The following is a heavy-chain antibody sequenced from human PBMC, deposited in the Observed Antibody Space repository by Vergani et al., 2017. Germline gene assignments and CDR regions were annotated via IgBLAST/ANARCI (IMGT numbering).Heavy chain of an antibody. CDR1: GESFSSFY. Sequence: QVQLQQWGAGVVKPSGTLSLTCAVFGESFSSFYWSWFRQPPGKGLVWIGEINNDGHTNYNPSLESRVTVSRDTAKNQFSLSLMSVTAADTAMYYCAVRPRGNLVGGESVTKRTFDYWSEGGLVTVSS. J-gene: IGHJ4*02. CDR2: INNDGHT. CDR3: AVRPRGNLVGGESVTKRTFDY. D-gene: IGHD2-8*02. V-gene: IGHV4-34*02.